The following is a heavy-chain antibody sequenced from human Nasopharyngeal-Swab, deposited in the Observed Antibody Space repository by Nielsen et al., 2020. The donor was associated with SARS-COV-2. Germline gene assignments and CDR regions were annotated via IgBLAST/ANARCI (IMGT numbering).Heavy chain of an antibody. CDR3: ARDAHIGYCSGGSCHFYYYYYMDV. Sequence: ASVKVSCKASGYTFTSYYMHWVRQAPGQGLEWMGIINPSGGSTSYAQKFQGRVTMTRDTSTSTVYMELSSLRSEDTAVYYCARDAHIGYCSGGSCHFYYYYYMDVWGKGTTVTVSS. D-gene: IGHD2-15*01. CDR1: GYTFTSYY. J-gene: IGHJ6*03. V-gene: IGHV1-46*01. CDR2: INPSGGST.